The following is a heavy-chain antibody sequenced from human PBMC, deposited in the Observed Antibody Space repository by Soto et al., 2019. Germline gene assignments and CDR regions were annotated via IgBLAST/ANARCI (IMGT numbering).Heavy chain of an antibody. J-gene: IGHJ6*02. CDR3: ASTYQLLIPRDYYYYGMDV. D-gene: IGHD2-2*01. CDR2: IYYSGST. Sequence: PSETLSLTCTVSGGSISSGDYSWRWIRQPPGKGLEWIWYIYYSGSTYYNPSLKSRVTISVDTSKNQFSLKLSSVTAADTAVYYCASTYQLLIPRDYYYYGMDVWGQGTTVTVSS. CDR1: GGSISSGDYS. V-gene: IGHV4-30-4*01.